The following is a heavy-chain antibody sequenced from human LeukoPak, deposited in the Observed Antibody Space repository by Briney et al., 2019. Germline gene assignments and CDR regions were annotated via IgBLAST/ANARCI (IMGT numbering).Heavy chain of an antibody. CDR2: ISSSSSYI. V-gene: IGHV3-21*01. Sequence: GGSLRLSCAASGFTVSSQYMSWVRQAPGKGLEWVSSISSSSSYIYYADSVKGRFTISGDNAKNSLYLQMNSLRAEDTAVYYCARDRLRGPLNDAFDIWGQGTMVTVSS. D-gene: IGHD3-16*01. J-gene: IGHJ3*02. CDR1: GFTVSSQY. CDR3: ARDRLRGPLNDAFDI.